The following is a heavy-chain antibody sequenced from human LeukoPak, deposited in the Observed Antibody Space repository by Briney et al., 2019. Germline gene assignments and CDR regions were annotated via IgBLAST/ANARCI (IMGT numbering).Heavy chain of an antibody. Sequence: SKTLSLTCTVSGGSISSGGYYWSWIRQHPGQGLEWIGYIYYSGSTYYNPSLKSRVTISVDTSKNQFSLKLSSVTAADTAVYYCARFGVGATYDYWGQGTLVTVSS. CDR3: ARFGVGATYDY. CDR2: IYYSGST. J-gene: IGHJ4*02. V-gene: IGHV4-31*03. CDR1: GGSISSGGYY. D-gene: IGHD1-26*01.